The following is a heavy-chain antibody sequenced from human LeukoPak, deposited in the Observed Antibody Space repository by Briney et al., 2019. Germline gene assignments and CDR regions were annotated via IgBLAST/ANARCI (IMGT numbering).Heavy chain of an antibody. V-gene: IGHV4-30-4*08. CDR3: ARDGRLWQQPFDY. J-gene: IGHJ4*02. CDR1: GGSISSGDYY. CDR2: IYYSGST. D-gene: IGHD6-13*01. Sequence: SSETLSLTCTVSGGSISSGDYYWSWIRQPPGKGLEWIGYIYYSGSTYHNPSLKSRVTISVDTSKNQFSLKLSSVTAADTAVYYCARDGRLWQQPFDYWGQGTLVTVSS.